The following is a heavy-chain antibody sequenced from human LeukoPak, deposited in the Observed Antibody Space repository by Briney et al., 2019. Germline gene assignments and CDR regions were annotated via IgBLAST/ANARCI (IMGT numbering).Heavy chain of an antibody. Sequence: GGSLRLSCAASGFTFSSYGMHWVRQAPGKGLEWVAVISYDGSNKYYADSVKGRFTISRDNSKNTLYLQMNSLRAEDTAVYYCAKVWSFVGRLAYVYWGEGTLVTVSS. CDR2: ISYDGSNK. J-gene: IGHJ4*02. CDR3: AKVWSFVGRLAYVY. V-gene: IGHV3-30*18. D-gene: IGHD2-21*01. CDR1: GFTFSSYG.